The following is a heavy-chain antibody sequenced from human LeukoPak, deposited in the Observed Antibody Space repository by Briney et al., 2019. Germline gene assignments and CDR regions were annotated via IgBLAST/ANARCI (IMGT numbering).Heavy chain of an antibody. CDR1: GGSISSGGYY. J-gene: IGHJ4*02. D-gene: IGHD6-19*01. CDR2: IYYSGST. CDR3: ARHDLAVAGRDYFDY. Sequence: SETLSLTCTVSGGSISSGGYYWSWIRQPPGKGLEWIGGIYYSGSTYYNPSLKSRVTISVDTSKNQFSLKLSSVTAADTAVYYCARHDLAVAGRDYFDYWGQGTLVTVSS. V-gene: IGHV4-39*01.